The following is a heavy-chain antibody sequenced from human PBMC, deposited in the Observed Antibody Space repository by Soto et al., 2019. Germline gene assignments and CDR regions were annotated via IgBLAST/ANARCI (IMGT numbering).Heavy chain of an antibody. CDR1: GGSISSSSYY. D-gene: IGHD2-15*01. CDR2: IYYSGST. CDR3: ARLDGGPYCSGGSCYSIFDY. Sequence: SETLSLTCTVSGGSISSSSYYWGWIRQPPGKGLEWIGSIYYSGSTYYNPSLKSRVTISVDTSKNQFSLKLSSVTAADTAVYYCARLDGGPYCSGGSCYSIFDYWGQGTLVTVSS. V-gene: IGHV4-39*01. J-gene: IGHJ4*02.